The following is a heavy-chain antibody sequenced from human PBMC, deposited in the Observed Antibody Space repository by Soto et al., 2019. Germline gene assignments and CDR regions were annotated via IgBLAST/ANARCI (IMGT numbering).Heavy chain of an antibody. CDR1: GGSISSSNW. CDR2: IYHSGST. CDR3: ARDEGTGRKRGSSGSRSTYYYGMDV. J-gene: IGHJ6*02. D-gene: IGHD6-19*01. Sequence: SETLSLTCAVSGGSISSSNWWSWVRQPPGKGLEWIGEIYHSGSTNYNPSLKSRVTISVDKSKNQFSLKLSSVTAADTAVYYCARDEGTGRKRGSSGSRSTYYYGMDVWGQGTTVTVSS. V-gene: IGHV4-4*02.